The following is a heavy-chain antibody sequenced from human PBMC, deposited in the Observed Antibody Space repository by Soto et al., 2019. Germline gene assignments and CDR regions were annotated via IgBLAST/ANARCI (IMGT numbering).Heavy chain of an antibody. D-gene: IGHD6-6*01. CDR1: GGTFSSYA. Sequence: QVQLVQSGAEVKKPGSSVKVSCKASGGTFSSYAISWVRQAPGQGLEWMGGIIPIFGTANYAQKFQGRVTITADESPSTAYMELSSLRSEDTAVYYCASGGEEYSSSKYYFDYWGQGTLVTVSS. CDR2: IIPIFGTA. CDR3: ASGGEEYSSSKYYFDY. V-gene: IGHV1-69*01. J-gene: IGHJ4*02.